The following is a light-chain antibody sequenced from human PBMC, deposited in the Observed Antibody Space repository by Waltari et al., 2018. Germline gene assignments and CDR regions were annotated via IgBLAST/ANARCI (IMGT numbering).Light chain of an antibody. CDR2: WAS. J-gene: IGKJ2*01. CDR1: QSVLYSHNNKNA. CDR3: QQSYDPPLYT. V-gene: IGKV4-1*01. Sequence: DTVMTQSPDSLAVSLGERATINCKSSQSVLYSHNNKNAIAWYQQKPGQPPKLLIYWASTRESGVPDRISGSGSGTDFTLTINSLQAEDVAVYYCQQSYDPPLYTFGQGTKLEIK.